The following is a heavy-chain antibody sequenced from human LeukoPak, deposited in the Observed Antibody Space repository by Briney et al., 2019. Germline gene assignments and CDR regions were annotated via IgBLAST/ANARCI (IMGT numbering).Heavy chain of an antibody. J-gene: IGHJ4*02. D-gene: IGHD3-22*01. Sequence: VASVKVSCKASGGTFSSYAISWVRQAPGQGLEWMGGIIPIFGTANYAQKFQGRVTITTDESTSTAYMELSSLRSEDTAVYYCARVGYYDSSGYPYYFDYWGQGTLVTVSS. CDR1: GGTFSSYA. V-gene: IGHV1-69*05. CDR2: IIPIFGTA. CDR3: ARVGYYDSSGYPYYFDY.